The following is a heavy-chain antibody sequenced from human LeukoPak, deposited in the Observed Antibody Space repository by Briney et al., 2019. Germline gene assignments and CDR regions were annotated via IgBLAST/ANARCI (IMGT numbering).Heavy chain of an antibody. V-gene: IGHV5-51*01. Sequence: GESLKISCKGSGYSFTTYWIGWVRQMPGKGLEWMGIIHPGDSDARYSPSFQGQVPISADESISIAYLQWSSLKASDTAMYYCARRDEDDSWNYWGQGTLVSVSS. J-gene: IGHJ4*02. D-gene: IGHD3-3*01. CDR1: GYSFTTYW. CDR2: IHPGDSDA. CDR3: ARRDEDDSWNY.